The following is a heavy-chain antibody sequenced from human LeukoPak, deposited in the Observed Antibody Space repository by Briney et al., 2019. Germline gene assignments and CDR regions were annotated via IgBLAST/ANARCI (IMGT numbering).Heavy chain of an antibody. CDR1: GFTFSSHT. V-gene: IGHV3-64*01. Sequence: PEGSLRLSCVGSGFTFSSHTMHWVRQAPGKGLEYVSAISPNGGSTYYANSVKGRFTISRDNSKNTLYLQMGSLRAEDMAVYYCGRGGMTSPLDYWGQGTLVTVSS. J-gene: IGHJ4*02. D-gene: IGHD3-16*01. CDR2: ISPNGGST. CDR3: GRGGMTSPLDY.